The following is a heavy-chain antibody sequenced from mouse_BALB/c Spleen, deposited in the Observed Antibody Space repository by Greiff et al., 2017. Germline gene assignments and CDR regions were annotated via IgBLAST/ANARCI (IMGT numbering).Heavy chain of an antibody. V-gene: IGHV2-6-7*01. D-gene: IGHD2-4*01. CDR2: IWGDGST. CDR1: GFSLTGYG. Sequence: VMLVESGPGLVAPSQSLSITCTVSGFSLTGYGVNWVRQPPGKGLEWLGMIWGDGSTDYNSALKSRLSISKDNSKSQVFLKMNSLQTDDTARYYCARDGNYDYDETWFAYWGQGTLVTVSA. CDR3: ARDGNYDYDETWFAY. J-gene: IGHJ3*01.